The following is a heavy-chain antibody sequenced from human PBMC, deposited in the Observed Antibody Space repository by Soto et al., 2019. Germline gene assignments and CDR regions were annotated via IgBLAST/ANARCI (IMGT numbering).Heavy chain of an antibody. Sequence: ASVKVSCKASGYTFTTYDISWVRQATGQGLEWMGWVSANNGHTNYAQNLQGRVSMTTDTSTSTAYMELRGLAFDDTAVYYCARDIESVTAKHFFYYYAMDVWGQGTTVTVSS. CDR2: VSANNGHT. V-gene: IGHV1-18*01. J-gene: IGHJ6*02. CDR1: GYTFTTYD. CDR3: ARDIESVTAKHFFYYYAMDV. D-gene: IGHD2-8*01.